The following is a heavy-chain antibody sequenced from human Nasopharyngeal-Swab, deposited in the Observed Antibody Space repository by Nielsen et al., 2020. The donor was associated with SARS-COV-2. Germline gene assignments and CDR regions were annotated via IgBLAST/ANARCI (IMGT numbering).Heavy chain of an antibody. CDR1: GGTFSSYA. V-gene: IGHV1-69*05. CDR3: ARGIAAAGTLDY. D-gene: IGHD6-13*01. Sequence: SMKVSCKASGGTFSSYAISWVRQAPGQGLEWMGGIIPIFGTANYAQKFQGRVTITRDTSASTAYMELSSLRSEDTAVYYCARGIAAAGTLDYWGQGTLVTVSS. CDR2: IIPIFGTA. J-gene: IGHJ4*02.